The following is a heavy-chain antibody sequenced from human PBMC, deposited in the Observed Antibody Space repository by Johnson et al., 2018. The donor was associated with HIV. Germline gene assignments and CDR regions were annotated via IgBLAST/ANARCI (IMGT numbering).Heavy chain of an antibody. CDR3: ARVGQKLVPVPRGAFDI. Sequence: VQLVESGGGVVQPGRSLRLSCAASGFTFSSYAMSWVRQAPGKGLEWVSAISGSGGSTYYADSVKGRFTISRDNSKNTLYLQMNSLRAEDTAVYYCARVGQKLVPVPRGAFDIWGQGTMVTVSS. CDR1: GFTFSSYA. V-gene: IGHV3-23*04. CDR2: ISGSGGST. D-gene: IGHD6-6*01. J-gene: IGHJ3*02.